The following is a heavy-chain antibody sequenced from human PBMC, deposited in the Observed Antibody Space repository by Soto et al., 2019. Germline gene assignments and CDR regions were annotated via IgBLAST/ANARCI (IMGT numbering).Heavy chain of an antibody. CDR1: GFNFSSYA. Sequence: QVQLVESGGGVVQPGRSLRLSCAASGFNFSSYAMHWVRQAPGKGLEWVAVISYDGSNKYYADSVKGRFTISRDNSKNTLYLQMNSLRAEDTAVYYCARDITGGDDYWGQGTLVTVSS. CDR3: ARDITGGDDY. V-gene: IGHV3-30-3*01. CDR2: ISYDGSNK. D-gene: IGHD3-16*01. J-gene: IGHJ4*02.